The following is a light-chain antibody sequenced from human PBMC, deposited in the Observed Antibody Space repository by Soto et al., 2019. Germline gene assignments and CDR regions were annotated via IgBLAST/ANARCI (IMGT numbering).Light chain of an antibody. CDR3: QQYVTWPPSIT. CDR1: QPVNNN. V-gene: IGKV3-15*01. Sequence: IEMSQSPATMYASPGDSATLSCRGSQPVNNNLAWYQQKPGQAPRLLIYGVSTRATGISARFSGGGSVTEFTLTISSLQSEDFAVYYCQQYVTWPPSITSGQGTRLEI. CDR2: GVS. J-gene: IGKJ5*01.